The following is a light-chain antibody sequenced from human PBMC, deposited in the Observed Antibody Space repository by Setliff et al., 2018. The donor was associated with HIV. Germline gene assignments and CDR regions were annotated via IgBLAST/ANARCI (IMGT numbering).Light chain of an antibody. Sequence: ALTQPASVSGSLGQSITISCTGISSDVGDYQSVSWYQQCPGKAPKLIIYEVSDRPSGVSNRFSGSKSGNTASLTVSRLQAEDEADYFCSSNTSSSPLYVFATGTKVTV. CDR2: EVS. J-gene: IGLJ1*01. CDR1: SSDVGDYQS. V-gene: IGLV2-14*01. CDR3: SSNTSSSPLYV.